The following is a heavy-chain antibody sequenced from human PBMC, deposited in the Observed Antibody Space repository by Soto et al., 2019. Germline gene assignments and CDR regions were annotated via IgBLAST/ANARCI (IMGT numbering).Heavy chain of an antibody. Sequence: GESLKISCKGSGYSFTSYWIGWVRQMPGKGLEWMGIIYPGDSDTRYSPSFQGQVTISADKSISTAYLQWSSLKASDTAVYYCARHGIPDIVATAGYYGMDVWGQGTTVTVSS. V-gene: IGHV5-51*01. CDR3: ARHGIPDIVATAGYYGMDV. CDR1: GYSFTSYW. CDR2: IYPGDSDT. J-gene: IGHJ6*02. D-gene: IGHD5-12*01.